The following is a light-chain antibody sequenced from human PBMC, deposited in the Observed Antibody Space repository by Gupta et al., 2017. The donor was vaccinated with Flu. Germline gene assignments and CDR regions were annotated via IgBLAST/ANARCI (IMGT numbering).Light chain of an antibody. CDR1: QDISEF. CDR3: QQYDDFPLT. CDR2: DAY. V-gene: IGKV1-33*01. Sequence: PSSLAASVGYRVTITCQASQDISEFLGWYQQKPGKAPKVLIYDAYTLEPGVPSRFFGRGTETEYTFTITNRQPEDSGVYYCQQYDDFPLTFGGGTTVEI. J-gene: IGKJ4*01.